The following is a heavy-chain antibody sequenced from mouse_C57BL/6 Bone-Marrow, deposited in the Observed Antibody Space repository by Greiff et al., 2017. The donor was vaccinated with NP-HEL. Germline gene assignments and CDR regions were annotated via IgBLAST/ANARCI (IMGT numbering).Heavy chain of an antibody. CDR3: ARLDFPYYYGSSYWYFDV. Sequence: VQLQQSVAELVRPGASVKLSCTASGFNIKNTYMHWVKQRPEQGLEWIGRIDPANGNTKYAPKFQGKATITADTSSNTAYLQLSSLTSEDTAIYYCARLDFPYYYGSSYWYFDVWGTGTTVTVSS. CDR2: IDPANGNT. CDR1: GFNIKNTY. D-gene: IGHD1-1*01. J-gene: IGHJ1*03. V-gene: IGHV14-3*01.